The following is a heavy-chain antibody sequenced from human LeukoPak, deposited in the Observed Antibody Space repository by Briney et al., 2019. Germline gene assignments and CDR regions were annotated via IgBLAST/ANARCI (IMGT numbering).Heavy chain of an antibody. CDR2: IQFDGSNK. J-gene: IGHJ4*02. CDR3: AKDYNSSGWDFDY. CDR1: GLKFSSYG. V-gene: IGHV3-30*02. Sequence: GGSLRLSCAASGLKFSSYGMHWVRQAPGKGLQWVAFIQFDGSNKYYADSVKGRFTISRDNSKNTLYLQMNSLRAEDTAVYYCAKDYNSSGWDFDYWGQGTLVTVSS. D-gene: IGHD6-19*01.